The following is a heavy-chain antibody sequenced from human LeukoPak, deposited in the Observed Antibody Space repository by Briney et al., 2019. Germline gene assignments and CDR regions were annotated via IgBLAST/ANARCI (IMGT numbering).Heavy chain of an antibody. V-gene: IGHV4-34*01. D-gene: IGHD1-26*01. J-gene: IGHJ4*02. Sequence: SETLSLTCAVYGGSFSGYYWSWIRQPAGKGLEWIGEINHSGSTNYNPSLKSRVTISVDTSKNQFSLKLSSVTAADTAVYYCARKPVGATHIDHWGQGTLVTVSS. CDR1: GGSFSGYY. CDR3: ARKPVGATHIDH. CDR2: INHSGST.